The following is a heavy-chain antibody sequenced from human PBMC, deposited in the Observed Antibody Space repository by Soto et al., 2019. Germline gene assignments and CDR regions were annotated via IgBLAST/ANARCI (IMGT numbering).Heavy chain of an antibody. D-gene: IGHD2-15*01. CDR1: GFFFSSYW. J-gene: IGHJ4*02. CDR2: ISGDLSST. CDR3: ARGIGFSAQDY. Sequence: QTGGSLRLSCAASGFFFSSYWMHWVRQAPGKGLMWVSRISGDLSSTDYADSVKGRFTISRDNAKNTLYLQMDSLRADDTAVYFCARGIGFSAQDYWGQGTLVTVSS. V-gene: IGHV3-74*01.